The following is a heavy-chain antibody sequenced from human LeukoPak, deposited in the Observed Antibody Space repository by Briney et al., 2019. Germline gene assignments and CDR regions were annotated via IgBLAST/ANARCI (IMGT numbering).Heavy chain of an antibody. D-gene: IGHD5-24*01. CDR1: GGTLSSYA. Sequence: SVKVSCKAFGGTLSSYAISWVRQAPGQGLEWIGRIIPIFGTANYAQRFQGRVTITTDESTSTAYMELNSLRSEDTAVYYCARGDGYGYNRFDSWGQGTLVTVSS. J-gene: IGHJ5*01. CDR2: IIPIFGTA. V-gene: IGHV1-69*05. CDR3: ARGDGYGYNRFDS.